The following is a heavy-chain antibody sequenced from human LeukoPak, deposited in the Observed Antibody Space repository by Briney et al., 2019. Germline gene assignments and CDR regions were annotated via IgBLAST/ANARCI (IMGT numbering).Heavy chain of an antibody. D-gene: IGHD1-26*01. Sequence: ASVKVSCKVSGYTLTELSMHWVRQAPGKGLEWMGGFDPEDGETIYAQKLQGRVTMTTDTSTSTAYMELSSLRSEDTAVYYCARDQRSGSYYFDYWGQGTLVTVSS. J-gene: IGHJ4*02. CDR1: GYTLTELS. CDR3: ARDQRSGSYYFDY. V-gene: IGHV1-24*01. CDR2: FDPEDGET.